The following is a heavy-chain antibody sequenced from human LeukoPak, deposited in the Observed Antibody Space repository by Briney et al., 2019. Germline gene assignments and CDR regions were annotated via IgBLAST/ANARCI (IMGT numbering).Heavy chain of an antibody. CDR2: ISWNGARI. CDR3: VKDLVAASENVRGWYPMDY. CDR1: GFTFAEYT. V-gene: IGHV3-43*01. Sequence: PGGSLRLSCAASGFTFAEYTMHWVRQAPGKGLEWVSLISWNGARIHYGDSVKSRFTISRDNSKNSLYLQMNSLRTKDTSLYYCVKDLVAASENVRGWYPMDYWGQGTLVTVSS. D-gene: IGHD6-19*01. J-gene: IGHJ4*02.